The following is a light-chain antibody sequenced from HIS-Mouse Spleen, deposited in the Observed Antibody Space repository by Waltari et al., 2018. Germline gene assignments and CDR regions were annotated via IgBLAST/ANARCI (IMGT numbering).Light chain of an antibody. CDR2: WAS. CDR1: QSVLYSSNNKNH. CDR3: QQYYSTPFT. J-gene: IGKJ3*01. Sequence: DIVMTQSPDSLAASLGERATINCKSSQSVLYSSNNKNHLAWYQQKPGQPPKLLIYWASTRESGVPDRFSGRGSGTDFTLTISSLQAEDVAVYYCQQYYSTPFTFGPGTKVDIK. V-gene: IGKV4-1*01.